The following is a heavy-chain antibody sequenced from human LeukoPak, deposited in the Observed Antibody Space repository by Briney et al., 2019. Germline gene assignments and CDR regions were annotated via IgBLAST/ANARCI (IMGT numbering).Heavy chain of an antibody. J-gene: IGHJ4*02. Sequence: GGSLRLSCAASGFTFSSYSMNWVRQAPGKGLEWVSSISSSSSYIYYADSVKGRFTISRDNAKNSLYLQMSSLRAEDTAVYYCAKDRGYDFLTGYLYYFDYWGQGTLVTVSS. CDR2: ISSSSSYI. D-gene: IGHD3-9*01. CDR1: GFTFSSYS. V-gene: IGHV3-21*04. CDR3: AKDRGYDFLTGYLYYFDY.